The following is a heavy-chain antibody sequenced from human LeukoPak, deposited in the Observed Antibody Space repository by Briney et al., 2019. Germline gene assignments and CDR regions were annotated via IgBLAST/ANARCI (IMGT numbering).Heavy chain of an antibody. CDR3: ARVEGIAAGNDAFDI. J-gene: IGHJ3*02. V-gene: IGHV3-21*01. CDR2: ISSSSSYI. CDR1: GFTLSSYS. Sequence: GGSLRLSCAASGFTLSSYSMNWVRQAPGKGLEWVSSISSSSSYIYYADSVKGRFTISRDNAKNSLYLQMNSLRAEDTAVYYCARVEGIAAGNDAFDIWGQGTMVIVSS. D-gene: IGHD6-25*01.